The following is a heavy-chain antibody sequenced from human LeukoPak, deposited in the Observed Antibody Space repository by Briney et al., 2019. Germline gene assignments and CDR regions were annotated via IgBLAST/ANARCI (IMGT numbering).Heavy chain of an antibody. CDR1: GFTFGDYA. J-gene: IGHJ4*02. CDR2: IRSKAYGGAT. CDR3: TRSYYDSSGYYKY. Sequence: GRSLRLSCTATGFTFGDYAMSWFRQAPGKGLEWGGFIRSKAYGGATEYAASVKGRFTISRDDSKSIANLQMNSLKTEDTAVYYCTRSYYDSSGYYKYWGQGTLVTVSS. D-gene: IGHD3-22*01. V-gene: IGHV3-49*03.